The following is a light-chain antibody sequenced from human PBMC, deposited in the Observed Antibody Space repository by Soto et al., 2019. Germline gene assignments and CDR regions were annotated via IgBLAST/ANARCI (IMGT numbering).Light chain of an antibody. J-gene: IGKJ1*01. CDR3: LQDYVYPWT. CDR1: QGIGND. V-gene: IGKV1-6*01. CDR2: EAS. Sequence: AIQVTQSPSSLSASVGDRVTISCRASQGIGNDLGWYQQKPGKAPKLLIYEASTLQTGVASRFSGSGSGTDFTLTISSLQTEDFATYYRLQDYVYPWTFGRGTKVDVK.